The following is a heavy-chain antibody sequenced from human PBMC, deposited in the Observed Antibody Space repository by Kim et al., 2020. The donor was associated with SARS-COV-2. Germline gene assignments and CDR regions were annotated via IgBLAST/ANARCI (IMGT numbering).Heavy chain of an antibody. V-gene: IGHV3-30*18. CDR2: ISYDGSNK. Sequence: GGSLRLSCAAPGFTFSSYGMHWVRQAPGKGLEWVAVISYDGSNKYYADSVKGRFTISRDNSKNTLYLQMNSLRAEDTAVYYCAKDQMYYYDSSGYYGYYYYGMDVWGQGTTVTVSS. CDR1: GFTFSSYG. D-gene: IGHD3-22*01. J-gene: IGHJ6*02. CDR3: AKDQMYYYDSSGYYGYYYYGMDV.